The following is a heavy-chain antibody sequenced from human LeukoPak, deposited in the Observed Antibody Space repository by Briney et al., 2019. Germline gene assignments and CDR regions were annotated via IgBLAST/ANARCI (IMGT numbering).Heavy chain of an antibody. V-gene: IGHV7-4-1*02. D-gene: IGHD2-8*01. J-gene: IGHJ4*02. CDR1: GYTFISYA. CDR3: ARGYAWMDY. Sequence: ASVKVSCKASGYTFISYAMNWVRQAPGQGLEWMEWINTNTGNPTYAQGFTGRFVFSLDTSVSTAYLQISSLTAEDTAVYYCARGYAWMDYWGQGTLVTVSS. CDR2: INTNTGNP.